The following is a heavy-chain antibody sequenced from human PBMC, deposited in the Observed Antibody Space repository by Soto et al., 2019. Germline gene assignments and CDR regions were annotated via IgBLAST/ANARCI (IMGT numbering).Heavy chain of an antibody. CDR1: GGTSSSGGYS. CDR3: VRRYGSAFDF. Sequence: SETLYLTCAVSGGTSSSGGYSWSWIRQPPGKGLEWIGYMYHSGSTYYNPSLKSRVTISVDTSKNQFSLKLSSVTAADTAVYYCVRRYGSAFDFWGQGTMVTVSS. CDR2: MYHSGST. D-gene: IGHD3-10*01. V-gene: IGHV4-30-2*02. J-gene: IGHJ3*01.